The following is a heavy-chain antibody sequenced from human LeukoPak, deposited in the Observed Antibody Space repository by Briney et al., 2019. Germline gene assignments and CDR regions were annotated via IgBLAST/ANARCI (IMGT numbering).Heavy chain of an antibody. Sequence: PGRSLRLSCAASGFTFDDYAMHWVRQAPGKGLEWVSGISWNGGSLGYADSVKGRFTISRDNTKNSLYLQMNSLRAEDTALYYCAKVGNRYCSSTSCYFDYWGQGTLVTVSS. J-gene: IGHJ4*02. CDR2: ISWNGGSL. CDR1: GFTFDDYA. D-gene: IGHD2-2*01. V-gene: IGHV3-9*01. CDR3: AKVGNRYCSSTSCYFDY.